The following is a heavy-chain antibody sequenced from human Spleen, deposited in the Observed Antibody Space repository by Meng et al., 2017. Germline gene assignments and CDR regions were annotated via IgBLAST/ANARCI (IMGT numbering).Heavy chain of an antibody. CDR1: SGSISPYY. CDR2: IYYTGST. V-gene: IGHV4-59*12. Sequence: GSLRLSCTVSSGSISPYYWSWIRQPPGKGLEWIGYIYYTGSTNYNPSLKSRVTISVDTSKNQFSLKLSSVTAADTAVYYCARADLFYNWFDPWGQGTLVTVSS. CDR3: ARADLFYNWFDP. D-gene: IGHD3-3*01. J-gene: IGHJ5*02.